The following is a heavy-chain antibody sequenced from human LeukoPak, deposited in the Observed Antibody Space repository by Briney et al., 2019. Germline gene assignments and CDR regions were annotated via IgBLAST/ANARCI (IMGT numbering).Heavy chain of an antibody. CDR1: GYTFTGYY. Sequence: GASVKVSCKASGYTFTGYYMHWVRQAPGQGLEWMGRINPNSGGTNYAQKFQGRVTMTRDTSISTAYMELSRLRSDDTAVYYCPRAGLRQQLAHFVYWGQGTLVTVSS. CDR3: PRAGLRQQLAHFVY. D-gene: IGHD6-6*01. CDR2: INPNSGGT. V-gene: IGHV1-2*06. J-gene: IGHJ4*02.